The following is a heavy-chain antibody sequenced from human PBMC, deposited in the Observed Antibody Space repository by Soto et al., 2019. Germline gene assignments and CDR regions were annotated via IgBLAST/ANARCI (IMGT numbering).Heavy chain of an antibody. CDR3: AKDRVRRDSPGAFDI. J-gene: IGHJ3*02. V-gene: IGHV3-48*01. D-gene: IGHD2-15*01. Sequence: HPGGSLRLSCPASGFNFSSYSMNWVRQAPGKGLEWVSYISSSSSTIYYADSVKGRFNISRDNSKNTLYLQMNSLRAEDTAVYYCAKDRVRRDSPGAFDIWGQGT. CDR2: ISSSSSTI. CDR1: GFNFSSYS.